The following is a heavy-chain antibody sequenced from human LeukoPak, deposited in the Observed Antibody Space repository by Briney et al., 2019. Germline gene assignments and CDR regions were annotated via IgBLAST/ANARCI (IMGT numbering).Heavy chain of an antibody. V-gene: IGHV4-4*07. CDR2: IYTSGST. CDR3: AREGIAAAGGRFDP. CDR1: GGSISRYY. J-gene: IGHJ5*02. Sequence: SETLSLTCTVSGGSISRYYWSWIRQPAGKGLEWIGRIYTSGSTNYNPSLKSRVTMSVDTSKNQFSLKLSSVTAADTAVYYCAREGIAAAGGRFDPWGQGTLVTVSS. D-gene: IGHD6-13*01.